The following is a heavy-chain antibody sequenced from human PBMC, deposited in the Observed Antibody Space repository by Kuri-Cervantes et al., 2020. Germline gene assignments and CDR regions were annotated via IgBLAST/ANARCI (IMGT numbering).Heavy chain of an antibody. J-gene: IGHJ4*02. V-gene: IGHV1-2*04. D-gene: IGHD3-10*01. CDR3: AVGARITMVQGVPFDY. CDR1: GYTFTSYG. Sequence: ASVKVSCKASGYTFTSYGISWVRQAPGQGLEWMGWINPISGGTNYAQKFQGWVTMTRDTSISTAYTELSRLRSDDTAVYYCAVGARITMVQGVPFDYWGQGTLVTVSS. CDR2: INPISGGT.